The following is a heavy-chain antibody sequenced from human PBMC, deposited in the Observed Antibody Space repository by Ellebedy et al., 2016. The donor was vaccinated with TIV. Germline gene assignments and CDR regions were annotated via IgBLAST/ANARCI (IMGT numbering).Heavy chain of an antibody. CDR3: TRDVDATGSTGAGPES. V-gene: IGHV3-74*01. D-gene: IGHD3-10*01. Sequence: GGSLRLSCAASGFSFSTYWMHWVRQAPGKGLVWVSRIRGDGDGTSYADSVKGRFALSRDNAKNTLYLQMNSLTAEDTAAYYCTRDVDATGSTGAGPESWGQGTLVTVSS. CDR2: IRGDGDGT. CDR1: GFSFSTYW. J-gene: IGHJ5*02.